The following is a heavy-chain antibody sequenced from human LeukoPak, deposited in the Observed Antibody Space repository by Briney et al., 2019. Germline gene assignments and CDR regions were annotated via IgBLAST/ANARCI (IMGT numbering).Heavy chain of an antibody. J-gene: IGHJ3*02. V-gene: IGHV4-39*01. CDR3: ARLLKIYAFDI. CDR1: GGSISSSSYY. D-gene: IGHD2-8*01. Sequence: SETLSLTCTVSGGSISSSSYYWGWLRQPPGKGLEWIGSVYYSGSTNYNPSLKSRVTISVDTSKNQFSLKLSSVTAADTAVYYCARLLKIYAFDIWGQGTMVTVSS. CDR2: VYYSGST.